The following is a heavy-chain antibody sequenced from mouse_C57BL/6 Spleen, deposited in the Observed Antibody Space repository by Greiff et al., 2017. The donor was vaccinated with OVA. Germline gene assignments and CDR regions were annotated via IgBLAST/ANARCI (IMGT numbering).Heavy chain of an antibody. CDR1: GFTFSSYA. Sequence: DVKLVESGGGLVKPGGSLKLSCAASGFTFSSYAMSWVRQTPEKRLEWVATISDGGSYTYYPDNVKGRFTISRDNAKNNLYLQMSHLKSEDTAMYYCARDGEGFFFDYWGQGTTLTVSS. V-gene: IGHV5-4*01. J-gene: IGHJ2*01. CDR2: ISDGGSYT. CDR3: ARDGEGFFFDY.